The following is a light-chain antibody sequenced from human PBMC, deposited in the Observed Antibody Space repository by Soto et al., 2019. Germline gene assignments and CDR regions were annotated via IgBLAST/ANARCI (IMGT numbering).Light chain of an antibody. CDR2: KAS. Sequence: DTQMTQSPSTLSGSVGDRVTITCRASQTISSWLAWYQQKPGKAPKLLIYKASTLKSGVPSRFSGSGSRTEFTLTISSLQPDDFATYYCQHYNSYSEAFGQGAKVDSK. J-gene: IGKJ1*01. CDR1: QTISSW. V-gene: IGKV1-5*03. CDR3: QHYNSYSEA.